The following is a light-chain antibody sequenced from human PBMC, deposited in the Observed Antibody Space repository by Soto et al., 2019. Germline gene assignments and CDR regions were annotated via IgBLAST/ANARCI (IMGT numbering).Light chain of an antibody. V-gene: IGLV3-21*02. CDR3: QVWDSSSDHLWV. CDR1: NIGSKS. J-gene: IGLJ3*02. CDR2: DDS. Sequence: SYELTQPPSVSVAPGQTARITCGGTNIGSKSVHWYHQKPGQAPVLVVHDDSDRPSGIPERFSGSNSGNTATLTISRVEAGDEADYYCQVWDSSSDHLWVFGGGTKLTVL.